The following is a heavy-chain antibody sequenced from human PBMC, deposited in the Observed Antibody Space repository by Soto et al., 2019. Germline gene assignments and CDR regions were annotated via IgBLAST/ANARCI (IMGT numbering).Heavy chain of an antibody. V-gene: IGHV3-23*01. Sequence: PGGSLRLSCEASGFTFSDYGMSWVRQAPGKGLEWVSAISGSGGDTDYADSVTGRFAISRDNSKNTLYLQMNSLRAEDTAVYYCTKEGSTSAAIYYYYYGMEVWGQGTTVTVSS. CDR2: ISGSGGDT. J-gene: IGHJ6*02. CDR1: GFTFSDYG. CDR3: TKEGSTSAAIYYYYYGMEV.